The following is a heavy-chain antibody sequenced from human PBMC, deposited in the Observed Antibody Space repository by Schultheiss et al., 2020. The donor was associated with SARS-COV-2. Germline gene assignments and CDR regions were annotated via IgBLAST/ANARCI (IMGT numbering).Heavy chain of an antibody. D-gene: IGHD2-8*01. CDR3: ARDLYCTNGVCYLPYFDY. Sequence: GESLKISCAASGFTFSSYSMNWVRQAPGKGLEWVSSISSSSSYIYYADSVKGRFTISRDNAKNSLYLQMNSLRAEDTAVYYCARDLYCTNGVCYLPYFDYWGQGTLVTVSS. CDR1: GFTFSSYS. V-gene: IGHV3-21*01. J-gene: IGHJ4*02. CDR2: ISSSSSYI.